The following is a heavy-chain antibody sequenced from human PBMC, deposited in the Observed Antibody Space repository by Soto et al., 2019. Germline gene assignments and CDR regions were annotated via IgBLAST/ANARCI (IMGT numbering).Heavy chain of an antibody. CDR2: IYHTGNT. V-gene: IGHV4-31*03. D-gene: IGHD2-8*02. CDR1: GVSVSSGSYY. Sequence: QVELQESGPGQVKPSQTLSLTCTVSGVSVSSGSYYWSWIRHHPEKGLEKIGYIYHTGNTYYNPSLESRVTMSVVPPKNEFSLTLTSVTAADTAVYYCARTGVTSYYFDHWGPGTLVTVSS. J-gene: IGHJ4*02. CDR3: ARTGVTSYYFDH.